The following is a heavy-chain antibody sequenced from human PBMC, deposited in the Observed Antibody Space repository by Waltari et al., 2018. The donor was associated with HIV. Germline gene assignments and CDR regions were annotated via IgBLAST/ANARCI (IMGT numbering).Heavy chain of an antibody. Sequence: QVQLLESGGGVVPPGGSLRLSCAAAGFTFSTCAMHWVGQAPGKGLEWVADVSYDGTDKHYSDSVKGRFTISRDNSKNTVDLQLNSLRPEDTAAYYCAKDVRYWDGLFYVGHDGFDVWGQGTMVIVSS. D-gene: IGHD3-3*01. J-gene: IGHJ3*01. CDR2: VSYDGTDK. CDR3: AKDVRYWDGLFYVGHDGFDV. V-gene: IGHV3-30-3*01. CDR1: GFTFSTCA.